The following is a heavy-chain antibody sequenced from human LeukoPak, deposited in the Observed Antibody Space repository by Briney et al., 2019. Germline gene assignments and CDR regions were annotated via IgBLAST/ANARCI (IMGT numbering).Heavy chain of an antibody. D-gene: IGHD5-18*01. CDR1: GGSISSGSYY. J-gene: IGHJ4*02. CDR3: ARDLVGYSYGIFDY. CDR2: IYTSGST. Sequence: SETLSLTCTVSGGSISSGSYYWSWIRQPAGKGLEWIGRIYTSGSTNYNPSLKSRVTISVDTSKNQFSLKLSSVTAADTAVYYCARDLVGYSYGIFDYWGQGTLVTVSS. V-gene: IGHV4-61*02.